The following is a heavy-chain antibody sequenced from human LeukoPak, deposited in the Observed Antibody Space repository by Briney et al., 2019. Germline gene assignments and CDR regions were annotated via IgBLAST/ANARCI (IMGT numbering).Heavy chain of an antibody. D-gene: IGHD3-22*01. CDR3: AREAPATYYYDSSGYYDA. V-gene: IGHV3-53*01. CDR1: GFTVSSNY. Sequence: GGSLRLSCAASGFTVSSNYMSWVRQAPGKGLEWVSVIYSGGSTYYADSVKGRFTISRDNSKNTLYLQMNGLRAEDTAVYYCAREAPATYYYDSSGYYDAWGQGTLVTVSS. J-gene: IGHJ5*02. CDR2: IYSGGST.